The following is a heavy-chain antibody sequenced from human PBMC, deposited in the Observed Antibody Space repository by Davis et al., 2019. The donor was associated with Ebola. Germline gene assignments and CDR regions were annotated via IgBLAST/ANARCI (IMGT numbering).Heavy chain of an antibody. CDR3: AKDTSNIWFDV. D-gene: IGHD1-26*01. CDR1: GFTFSSYA. J-gene: IGHJ3*01. V-gene: IGHV3-23*01. Sequence: GESLKISCAASGFTFSSYAMNWVRQAPGKGLEWVSVISASGASTYYADSVKGRFTISRDNSKNTLYLQMNSLRVEDTAVYYCAKDTSNIWFDVWGQGTMVTVSS. CDR2: ISASGAST.